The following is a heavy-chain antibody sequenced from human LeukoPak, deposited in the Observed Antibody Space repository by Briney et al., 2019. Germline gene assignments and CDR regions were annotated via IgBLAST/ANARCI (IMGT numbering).Heavy chain of an antibody. CDR3: ARDRYYYDSSGYYLLDY. Sequence: SETLSLTCAVSGGSISSSNWWSWVRQPPGKGLEWIGEIYHSGSTNYNPSLKSRVTISVDKSKNQFSLKLSSVTAADTAVYYCARDRYYYDSSGYYLLDYWGQGTLVTVSS. J-gene: IGHJ4*02. CDR1: GGSISSSNW. CDR2: IYHSGST. D-gene: IGHD3-22*01. V-gene: IGHV4-4*02.